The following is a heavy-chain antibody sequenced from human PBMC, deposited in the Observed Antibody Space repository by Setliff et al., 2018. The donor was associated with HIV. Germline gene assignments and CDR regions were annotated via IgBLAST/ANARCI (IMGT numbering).Heavy chain of an antibody. CDR1: GYTFTSYY. CDR2: INPSGGST. J-gene: IGHJ4*02. CDR3: ARVNGGSYYGVYFDY. D-gene: IGHD1-26*01. V-gene: IGHV1-46*01. Sequence: ASVKVSCKASGYTFTSYYMHWVRQAPGQGLEWMGIINPSGGSTSYAQRFQGRVTMTRGTSTSTVYMELSSLRSEDTAVYYCARVNGGSYYGVYFDYWGQGTLVTVSS.